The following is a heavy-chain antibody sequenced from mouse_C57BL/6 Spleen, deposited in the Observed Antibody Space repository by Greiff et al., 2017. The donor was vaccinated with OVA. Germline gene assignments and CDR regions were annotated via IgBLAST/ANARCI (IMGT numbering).Heavy chain of an antibody. J-gene: IGHJ3*01. Sequence: EVMLVESGGGLVKPGGSLKLSCAASGFTFSDYGMHWVRQAPEKGLEWVAYISSGSSTIYYADTVKGRFTISRDNAKNTLFLQMTSLRSEDTAMYYCARIGSSAGAYWGQGTLVTVSA. CDR2: ISSGSSTI. CDR1: GFTFSDYG. V-gene: IGHV5-17*01. CDR3: ARIGSSAGAY. D-gene: IGHD3-2*02.